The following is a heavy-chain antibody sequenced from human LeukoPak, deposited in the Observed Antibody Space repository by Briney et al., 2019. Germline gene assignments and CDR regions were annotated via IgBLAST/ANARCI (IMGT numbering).Heavy chain of an antibody. V-gene: IGHV3-9*01. CDR1: GFTFDDYA. Sequence: GGSLRLSCAASGFTFDDYAMHWVRQAPGKGLEWVSGISWNSGSIGCADSVKGRFTISRDNAKNSLYLQMNSLRAEDTALYYCAKDRSGYLNYWGQGTLVTVSS. J-gene: IGHJ4*02. CDR3: AKDRSGYLNY. D-gene: IGHD3-3*01. CDR2: ISWNSGSI.